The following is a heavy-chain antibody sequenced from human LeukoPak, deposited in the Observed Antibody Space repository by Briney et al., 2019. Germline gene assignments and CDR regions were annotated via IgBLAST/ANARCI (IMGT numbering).Heavy chain of an antibody. V-gene: IGHV3-30-3*01. D-gene: IGHD3-22*01. Sequence: GGSLRLSCAASGFTFSSYAMHWVRQAPGKGLEWVAVISYDGSNKYYADSVKGRFTISRDNSKNTLYLQMNSPRAEDTAVYYCARDRYYYDSRGGPSHFDYWGQGTLVTVSS. CDR2: ISYDGSNK. J-gene: IGHJ4*02. CDR1: GFTFSSYA. CDR3: ARDRYYYDSRGGPSHFDY.